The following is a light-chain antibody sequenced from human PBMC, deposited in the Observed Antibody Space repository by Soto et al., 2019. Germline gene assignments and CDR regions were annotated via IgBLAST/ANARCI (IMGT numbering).Light chain of an antibody. CDR3: SSYSSSTSLVV. Sequence: QSALTQPASVSGSPGQSITISCTGTSSDIGAYNYVSWYQQHPGNAPKLIIYGVSTRPSGVSNRFSGSKFGNTASLTISGLQAEDEAYYYCSSYSSSTSLVVFGEGTKVTVL. CDR2: GVS. J-gene: IGLJ2*01. CDR1: SSDIGAYNY. V-gene: IGLV2-14*01.